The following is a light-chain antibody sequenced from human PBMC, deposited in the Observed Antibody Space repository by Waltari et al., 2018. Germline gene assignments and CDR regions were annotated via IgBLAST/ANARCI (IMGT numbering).Light chain of an antibody. CDR2: WAS. V-gene: IGKV4-1*01. Sequence: DIVMTQSPDSLAVSVGERATINCKSSQSVLYSSDNKNYLAWYQQKPGQPPKLLIYWASTRESGVPDRFSGSGSGTDFTLTISTLQAEDVAVYYCHQFYVAPHTFGQGTRLVIK. CDR3: HQFYVAPHT. CDR1: QSVLYSSDNKNY. J-gene: IGKJ2*01.